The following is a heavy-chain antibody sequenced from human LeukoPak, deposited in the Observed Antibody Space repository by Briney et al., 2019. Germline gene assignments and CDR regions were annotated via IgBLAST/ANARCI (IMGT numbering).Heavy chain of an antibody. J-gene: IGHJ4*02. V-gene: IGHV3-9*01. CDR3: AKDISGSFYDGGFDD. Sequence: PGGSLRLSCAAAGFTFDDYAMHWVRQAPGKGLEWVSGISWNSGTFGYADSVKGRFTISRDNAKNSLYLQMDSLRAEDTALYYCAKDISGSFYDGGFDDWGQGTLVTVSS. D-gene: IGHD1-26*01. CDR1: GFTFDDYA. CDR2: ISWNSGTF.